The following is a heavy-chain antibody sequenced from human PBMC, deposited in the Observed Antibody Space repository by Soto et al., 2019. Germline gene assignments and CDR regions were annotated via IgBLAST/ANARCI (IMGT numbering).Heavy chain of an antibody. CDR1: GGSISSSSYY. CDR3: AVVVVITTFSNWFDP. Sequence: SETLSLTCTVSGGSISSSSYYWGWIRQPPGKGLEWIGSIYYSGSTYYNPSLKSRVTISVDTFKNQFSLKLSSVTAADTAVYYCAVVVVITTFSNWFDPWGQGTLVTVS. V-gene: IGHV4-39*01. D-gene: IGHD3-22*01. CDR2: IYYSGST. J-gene: IGHJ5*02.